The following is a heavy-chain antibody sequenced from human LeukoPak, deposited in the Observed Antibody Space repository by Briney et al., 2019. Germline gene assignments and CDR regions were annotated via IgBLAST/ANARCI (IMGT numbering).Heavy chain of an antibody. D-gene: IGHD2-15*01. CDR1: GYTYTSYD. V-gene: IGHV1-8*01. CDR3: ARGAESATRDLDF. CDR2: MNPNIGNT. Sequence: ASVKVSCKASGYTYTSYDINWVRQATAQGLAWMGWMNPNIGNTGYSQKFQGRVTMTRNTSISTAYMELSSLRSEDTAVYYCARGAESATRDLDFWGQGTLVTVSS. J-gene: IGHJ4*02.